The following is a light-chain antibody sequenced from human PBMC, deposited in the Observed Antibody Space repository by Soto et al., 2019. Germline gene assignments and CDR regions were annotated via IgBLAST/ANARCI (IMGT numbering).Light chain of an antibody. J-gene: IGKJ2*01. CDR1: QSLVYSDGNTY. V-gene: IGKV2-30*01. Sequence: DVVMTQSPLSLPVTLGQPASISCRSSQSLVYSDGNTYFSWFQQRPGQSPRRLLYKVSNRDSGVPDRFSGSVSVTDFTLEISRVEAEDVAVYYCMQGSHWPYTFGQGTKLEI. CDR2: KVS. CDR3: MQGSHWPYT.